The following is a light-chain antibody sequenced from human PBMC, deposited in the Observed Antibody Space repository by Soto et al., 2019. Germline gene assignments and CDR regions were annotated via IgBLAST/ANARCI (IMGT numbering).Light chain of an antibody. Sequence: QTVVTQEPSFSVSPGRTVTLTCGLSSGSVSSSYYPSWYQQTPGQAPRTLIYNTNKRSSGVPDRFSGSILGNKAALTITGAQADDETDYYCVLYMGSGVWVFGGGTKLTDL. CDR3: VLYMGSGVWV. CDR1: SGSVSSSYY. V-gene: IGLV8-61*01. J-gene: IGLJ3*02. CDR2: NTN.